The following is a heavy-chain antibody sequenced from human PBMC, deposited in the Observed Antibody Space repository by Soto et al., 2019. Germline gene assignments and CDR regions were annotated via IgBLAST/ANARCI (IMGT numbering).Heavy chain of an antibody. J-gene: IGHJ4*02. Sequence: PGVSLRLSCAASGFTFSSYAMHWVRQAPGKGLEWVAVISYDGSNKYYADSVKGRFTISRDNSKNTLYLQMNSLRAEDTAVYYCCLAAAGTYYFDYWGQGTLVTVSS. CDR3: CLAAAGTYYFDY. V-gene: IGHV3-30-3*01. D-gene: IGHD6-13*01. CDR1: GFTFSSYA. CDR2: ISYDGSNK.